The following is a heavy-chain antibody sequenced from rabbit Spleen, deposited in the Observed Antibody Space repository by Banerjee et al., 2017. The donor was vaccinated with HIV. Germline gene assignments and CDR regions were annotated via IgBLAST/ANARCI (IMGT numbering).Heavy chain of an antibody. Sequence: QEQLEESGGDLVKPEGSLTLTCTASGFSFSSGYWICWVRQAPGKGLEWITCINTATGKGVYASWAKGRFAISKTSSTTVTLQMTSLTAADTATYFCARDLVGVIGWNFNLWGPGTLVTVS. CDR1: GFSFSSGYW. CDR3: ARDLVGVIGWNFNL. D-gene: IGHD1-1*01. V-gene: IGHV1S45*01. J-gene: IGHJ4*01. CDR2: INTATGKG.